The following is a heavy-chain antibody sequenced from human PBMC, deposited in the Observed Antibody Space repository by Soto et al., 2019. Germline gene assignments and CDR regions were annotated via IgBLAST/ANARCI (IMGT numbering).Heavy chain of an antibody. J-gene: IGHJ4*02. D-gene: IGHD6-6*01. CDR1: GFTFSSYS. CDR3: ARDMYSSSSRAPWLDY. Sequence: EVQLVESGGGLVQPGGSLRLSCAASGFTFSSYSMNWVRQAPGKGLEWGSYISSSSSTIYYADSVKGRFTISRDNAKNSLYLQMNSLRAEDTAVYYCARDMYSSSSRAPWLDYWGQGTLVTVSS. V-gene: IGHV3-48*01. CDR2: ISSSSSTI.